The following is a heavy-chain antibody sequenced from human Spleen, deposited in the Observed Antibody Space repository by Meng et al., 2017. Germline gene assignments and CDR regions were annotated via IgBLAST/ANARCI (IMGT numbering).Heavy chain of an antibody. D-gene: IGHD3-10*01. CDR2: IYYSGST. J-gene: IGHJ5*02. CDR3: AREVRLGEFLSQSNNWFDP. V-gene: IGHV4-31*02. Sequence: VQRQESGPGLVKPSQTLYPPCTASGGSTSSGGYYWSWISQHPGKGLEWIGYIYYSGSTYYNPSLKSRVTISVDTSKNQFSLKLSSVTAADTAVYYCAREVRLGEFLSQSNNWFDPWGQGTLVTVSS. CDR1: GGSTSSGGYY.